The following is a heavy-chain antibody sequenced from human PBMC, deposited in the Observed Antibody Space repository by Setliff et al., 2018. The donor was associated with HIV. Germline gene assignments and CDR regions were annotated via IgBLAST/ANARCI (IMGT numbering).Heavy chain of an antibody. J-gene: IGHJ4*02. Sequence: SETLSLTCRLSGDSIVFDDSTRSYHCSWIRQPPGKGLEWIGSTPYRGRTNYNPSLRSRVTISLDTSTSQFSLRLRYVAAADAALYYCARGSYRGSGYFVRYFDYWGQGILVTVSS. D-gene: IGHD3-3*01. V-gene: IGHV4-39*07. CDR2: TPYRGRT. CDR1: GDSIVFDDSTRSYH. CDR3: ARGSYRGSGYFVRYFDY.